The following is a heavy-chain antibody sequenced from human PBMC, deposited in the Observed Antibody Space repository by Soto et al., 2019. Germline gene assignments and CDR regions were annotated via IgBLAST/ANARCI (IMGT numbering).Heavy chain of an antibody. CDR2: ISSSGSTI. Sequence: PGWSLRLSCAASVFTFSSYEMNWVRQAPGKGLEWVSYISSSGSTIYYADSVKGRFTISRDNAKNSLYLQMNSLRAEDTAVYYCARDQKRYYYYYGMDVWGQGTTVTVSS. V-gene: IGHV3-48*03. CDR1: VFTFSSYE. CDR3: ARDQKRYYYYYGMDV. J-gene: IGHJ6*02.